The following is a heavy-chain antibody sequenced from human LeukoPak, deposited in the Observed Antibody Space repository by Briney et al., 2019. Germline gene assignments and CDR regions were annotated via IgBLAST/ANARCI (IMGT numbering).Heavy chain of an antibody. Sequence: SQTLSLTCAISGDSVSSKSAAWNWIRQSPSRGLEWLGRTYYRSKWYNDYAVSVESRITINPDTSKNQFSLRLNSVTPEDTAVYYCARGSQSSRWFDPWGQGTLVTVSS. CDR1: GDSVSSKSAA. J-gene: IGHJ5*02. D-gene: IGHD6-6*01. V-gene: IGHV6-1*01. CDR3: ARGSQSSRWFDP. CDR2: TYYRSKWYN.